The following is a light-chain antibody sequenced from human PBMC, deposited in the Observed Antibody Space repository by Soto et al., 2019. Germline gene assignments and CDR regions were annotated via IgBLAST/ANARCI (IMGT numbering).Light chain of an antibody. V-gene: IGKV3-15*01. Sequence: EIVMTQSPATLSVSPGESVTLSCRASQSVSSNLAWYQQKGGQAPRLVLYDASIRATDIPARFSGSGSGTDFTLTISSLQSEDFAVYYCLQCKKGVLTFGGGTKVDIK. J-gene: IGKJ4*01. CDR1: QSVSSN. CDR3: LQCKKGVLT. CDR2: DAS.